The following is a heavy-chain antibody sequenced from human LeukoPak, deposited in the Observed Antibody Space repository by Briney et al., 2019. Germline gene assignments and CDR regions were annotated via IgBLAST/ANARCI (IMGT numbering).Heavy chain of an antibody. D-gene: IGHD3-3*01. J-gene: IGHJ4*02. Sequence: GGSLRLSCAASGFTFSNYAMSWVRQAPGKGLEWVSGIGSGGRTYYADSVKGRFTISRDNSKNTLHLQMNSLRAEDTAVYYCARALDFWSGFRFFREYYFDSWGQGTLVIVSS. CDR1: GFTFSNYA. V-gene: IGHV3-23*01. CDR2: IGSGGRT. CDR3: ARALDFWSGFRFFREYYFDS.